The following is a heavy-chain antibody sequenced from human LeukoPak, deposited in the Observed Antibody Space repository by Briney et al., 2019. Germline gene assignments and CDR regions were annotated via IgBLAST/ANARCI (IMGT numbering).Heavy chain of an antibody. CDR3: ARGRMGATLAYFDY. CDR1: GGSFSGYY. CDR2: INHSGST. J-gene: IGHJ4*02. Sequence: PSETLSLTCAVYGGSFSGYYWSWIRQPPGRGLEWIGEINHSGSTNYNPSLKSRVTISVDTSKNQFSLKLSSVTAADTAVYYCARGRMGATLAYFDYWGQGTLGTVSS. D-gene: IGHD1-26*01. V-gene: IGHV4-34*01.